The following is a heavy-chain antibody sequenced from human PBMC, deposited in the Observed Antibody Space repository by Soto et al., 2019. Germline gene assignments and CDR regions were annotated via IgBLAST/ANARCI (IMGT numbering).Heavy chain of an antibody. CDR2: IYHSGST. Sequence: QLQLQESGSGLVKPSQTLSLTCAVSGGSISSGGYSWSWIRQPPGKGLEWIGYIYHSGSTYYNPSLKSRVTISVDTSKNQFSLKLSSVTAADRAVYYCARVNYDYVWGSYRPYGMDVWGQGTTVTVSS. V-gene: IGHV4-30-2*01. D-gene: IGHD3-16*02. CDR3: ARVNYDYVWGSYRPYGMDV. CDR1: GGSISSGGYS. J-gene: IGHJ6*02.